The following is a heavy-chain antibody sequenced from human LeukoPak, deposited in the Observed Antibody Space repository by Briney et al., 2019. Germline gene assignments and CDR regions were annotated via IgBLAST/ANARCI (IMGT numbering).Heavy chain of an antibody. Sequence: GGSLRLSCAASGFTFSSYAMHWVRQAPGKGLEWVAVISYDGSNKYYADSVKGRFTISRDNSKNTLYLQMNSLRAEDTAVYYCAKDRVDYYYMDVWGKGTTVTI. D-gene: IGHD2-15*01. J-gene: IGHJ6*03. CDR2: ISYDGSNK. CDR1: GFTFSSYA. CDR3: AKDRVDYYYMDV. V-gene: IGHV3-30*04.